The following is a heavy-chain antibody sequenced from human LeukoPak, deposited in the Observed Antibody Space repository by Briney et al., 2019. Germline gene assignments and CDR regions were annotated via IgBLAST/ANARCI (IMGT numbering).Heavy chain of an antibody. V-gene: IGHV3-74*01. CDR2: INSDGSST. D-gene: IGHD2-2*01. J-gene: IGHJ6*02. Sequence: GESLRLSCAASGFTFSSYWMHWVRQAPGKGLVWVSRINSDGSSTSYADSVKGRFTISRDNAKNTLYLQMNSLRADDTAVYYCARAYAVPAFYYYYGMDVSGQGTTVTASS. CDR1: GFTFSSYW. CDR3: ARAYAVPAFYYYYGMDV.